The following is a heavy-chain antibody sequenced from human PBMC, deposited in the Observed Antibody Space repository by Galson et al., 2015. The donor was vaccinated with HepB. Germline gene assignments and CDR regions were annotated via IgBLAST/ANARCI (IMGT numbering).Heavy chain of an antibody. CDR1: GFTFSSYA. J-gene: IGHJ4*02. CDR3: ATETRGYSPAY. V-gene: IGHV3-30*04. CDR2: IAYDGSNK. Sequence: SLRLSCAASGFTFSSYAMNWVRQAPDKGLEWVALIAYDGSNKYYADSGKGRFTISRDDPKNTLYLQMNSLRPEDTAVYYCATETRGYSPAYWGQGALVTVSS. D-gene: IGHD5-18*01.